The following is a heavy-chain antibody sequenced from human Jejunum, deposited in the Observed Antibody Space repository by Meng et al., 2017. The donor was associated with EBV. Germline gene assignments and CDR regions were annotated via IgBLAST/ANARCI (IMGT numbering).Heavy chain of an antibody. J-gene: IGHJ4*02. CDR2: SLNKADT. CDR1: GFTLSDYY. Sequence: EVQLVESGGGWVQPGGSLRLSWAASGFTLSDYYMDWVRQAPGKGLEWVGRSLNKADTHYAASVRGRFTISRDDSKNSLYLQMNSLKTEDTAVYYCAKDKRGSYDYWGQGTLVTFSS. D-gene: IGHD1-26*01. CDR3: AKDKRGSYDY. V-gene: IGHV3-72*01.